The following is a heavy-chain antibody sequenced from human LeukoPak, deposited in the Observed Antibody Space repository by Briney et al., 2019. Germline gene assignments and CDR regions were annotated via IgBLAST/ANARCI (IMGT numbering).Heavy chain of an antibody. CDR2: ISTNGVTT. J-gene: IGHJ6*04. V-gene: IGHV3-23*01. D-gene: IGHD3-3*01. Sequence: GGSLRLSCTASGFAFNYAMTWVRQAPGKGLEWVSVISTNGVTTYYAESVKGRFTISRDNSQNMLFLQMNSLRAEDTAVYYCAKDQRFFNVWGKGTTVTVSS. CDR3: AKDQRFFNV. CDR1: GFAFNYA.